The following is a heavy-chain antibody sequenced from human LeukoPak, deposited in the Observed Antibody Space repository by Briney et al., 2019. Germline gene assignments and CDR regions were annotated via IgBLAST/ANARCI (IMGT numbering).Heavy chain of an antibody. V-gene: IGHV3-48*03. Sequence: GGSLRLSCAASGFTFSSYEMNWVRQAPGKGLEWVSYISSGGSTIYYADSVKGRFTISRDNAKNSLYLQMNSLRAEDTAVYYCARERDCSSTSCYYYYGMDVWGQGTTVTVSS. CDR2: ISSGGSTI. CDR1: GFTFSSYE. D-gene: IGHD2-2*01. J-gene: IGHJ6*02. CDR3: ARERDCSSTSCYYYYGMDV.